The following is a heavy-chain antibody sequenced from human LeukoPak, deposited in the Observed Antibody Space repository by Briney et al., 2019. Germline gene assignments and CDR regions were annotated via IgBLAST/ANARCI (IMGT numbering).Heavy chain of an antibody. D-gene: IGHD3-16*02. V-gene: IGHV3-33*01. J-gene: IGHJ6*02. CDR1: RFTFSSYG. CDR3: ARASHGYVWGSYLPVYYYGMDV. CDR2: IWYDGSNK. Sequence: GGSLRLSCAASRFTFSSYGMHWVRQAPGKGLEWVAIIWYDGSNKYYADSVKGRFTISRDNSKNTLYLQMNSLRAEDTAVYYCARASHGYVWGSYLPVYYYGMDVWGQGTTVTVSS.